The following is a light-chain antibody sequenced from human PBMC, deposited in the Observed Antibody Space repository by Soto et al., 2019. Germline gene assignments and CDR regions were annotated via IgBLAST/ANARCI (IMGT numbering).Light chain of an antibody. Sequence: QSALTQPRSVSGSPGQSVTISCTGTSSDVGDYNYVSWYQQHPDKAPKLMIYDVTKRPSGVPDRFSGSKSDNTASLTISGLQAEDEADYYCCSYAGSYTVVFGGGTKVTVL. CDR2: DVT. V-gene: IGLV2-11*01. J-gene: IGLJ2*01. CDR1: SSDVGDYNY. CDR3: CSYAGSYTVV.